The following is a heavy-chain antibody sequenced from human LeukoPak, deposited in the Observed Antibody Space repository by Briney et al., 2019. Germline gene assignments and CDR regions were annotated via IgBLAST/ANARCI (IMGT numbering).Heavy chain of an antibody. CDR1: GFTFSSYD. V-gene: IGHV3-13*01. CDR2: TGTAGDT. J-gene: IGHJ3*02. Sequence: GGSLRLSCAASGFTFSSYDMLWVRQAREKALECVSATGTAGDTYYPGSVRGRFTISRENAKNSLYLQMNSLRAGDTAVYYCARDRRDGYRGAFDIWGQGTMVTVSS. D-gene: IGHD5-24*01. CDR3: ARDRRDGYRGAFDI.